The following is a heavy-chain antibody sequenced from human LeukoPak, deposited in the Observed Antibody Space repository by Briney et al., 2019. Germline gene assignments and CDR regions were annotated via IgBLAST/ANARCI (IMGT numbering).Heavy chain of an antibody. CDR1: GASISSYY. V-gene: IGHV4-59*01. J-gene: IGHJ3*02. CDR2: TYYSGST. D-gene: IGHD1-26*01. CDR3: ARGPFRGTGDGAFDI. Sequence: PSETLSLTCTVSGASISSYYWSWIRQPPGKGLEWVGYTYYSGSTNYNPSLTSRVTISVDTSKNQFSLRLSSVTAADTAIYYCARGPFRGTGDGAFDIWGQGTMVTVST.